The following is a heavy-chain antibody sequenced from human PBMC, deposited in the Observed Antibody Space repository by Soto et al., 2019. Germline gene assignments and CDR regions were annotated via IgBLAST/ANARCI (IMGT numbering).Heavy chain of an antibody. CDR3: ARQIYDFWSGYGFVY. Sequence: RGESLKISCKGSGYSFTRYWIRWVRQLPGKGLEWMGRIDPSDSYTNYSPSFQGNVTISADKSISTAYLQWSSLKASDTAMYYCARQIYDFWSGYGFVYWGQVTLVTVSS. CDR2: IDPSDSYT. D-gene: IGHD3-3*01. V-gene: IGHV5-10-1*01. CDR1: GYSFTRYW. J-gene: IGHJ4*02.